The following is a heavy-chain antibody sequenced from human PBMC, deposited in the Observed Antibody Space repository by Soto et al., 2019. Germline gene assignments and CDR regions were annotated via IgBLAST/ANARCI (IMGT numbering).Heavy chain of an antibody. Sequence: GGSLRLSCAASGFTFSSYAMSWARQAQGKGLEWVSAISGSGGSTYYADSVKGRFTISRDNSKNTLYLQMNSLRAEDTAVYYCAKDLGILWFGELLATSYDAFDIWGQGTMVTVSS. CDR1: GFTFSSYA. CDR3: AKDLGILWFGELLATSYDAFDI. CDR2: ISGSGGST. V-gene: IGHV3-23*01. D-gene: IGHD3-10*01. J-gene: IGHJ3*02.